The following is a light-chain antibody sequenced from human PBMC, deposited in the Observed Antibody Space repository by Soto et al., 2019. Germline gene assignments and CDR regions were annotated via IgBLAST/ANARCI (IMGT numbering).Light chain of an antibody. Sequence: DIQMTQSPSTLSASVGDRVTITCRASRDISSWLAWYQQKPGKAPKLLMYDVSRLEGGVPSRFSGSGSGTEFTLTSSSLQPDDFATYYCQQYNSYSGFGQGTKVEIE. CDR3: QQYNSYSG. J-gene: IGKJ1*01. CDR1: RDISSW. V-gene: IGKV1-5*01. CDR2: DVS.